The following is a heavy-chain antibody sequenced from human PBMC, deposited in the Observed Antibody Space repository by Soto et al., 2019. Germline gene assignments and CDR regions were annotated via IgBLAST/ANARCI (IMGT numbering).Heavy chain of an antibody. CDR2: IYYSGST. J-gene: IGHJ4*02. V-gene: IGHV4-39*01. D-gene: IGHD5-18*01. Sequence: PSETLSLTCTVSGGSISSSSYYWGWIRQPPGKGLEWMGSIYYSGSTYYNPSLKSRVTISVDTSKNQFSLKLSSVTAADTAVYYCARHRLDTAMVLYYFDYWGQGTLVTVSS. CDR3: ARHRLDTAMVLYYFDY. CDR1: GGSISSSSYY.